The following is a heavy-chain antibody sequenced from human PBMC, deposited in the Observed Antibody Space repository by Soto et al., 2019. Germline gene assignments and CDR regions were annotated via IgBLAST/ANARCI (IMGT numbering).Heavy chain of an antibody. CDR1: GFTFSSYS. Sequence: PGGSLRLSCAASGFTFSSYSMNWVRQAPGKGLEWVSSISGSGGSTYYADSVKGRFTISRDNSKNTLYLQMNSLRAEDTAVYYCAKRSLAVASFFYYFDYWGQGTLVTVSS. CDR3: AKRSLAVASFFYYFDY. D-gene: IGHD6-19*01. J-gene: IGHJ4*02. CDR2: ISGSGGST. V-gene: IGHV3-23*01.